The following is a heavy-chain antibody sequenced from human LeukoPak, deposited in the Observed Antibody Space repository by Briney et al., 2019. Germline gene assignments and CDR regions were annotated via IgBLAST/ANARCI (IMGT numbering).Heavy chain of an antibody. CDR1: GGSISTYY. Sequence: PSETLSLTCTVSGGSISTYYWSWIRQPPGKGLEWIGYIYYSGSTNYNPSLKSRVTISVDTSKNQFSLKLSSVTAADTAVYYCARGDSGSYYVWFDPWGQGTLVTVSS. J-gene: IGHJ5*02. D-gene: IGHD1-26*01. CDR2: IYYSGST. V-gene: IGHV4-59*01. CDR3: ARGDSGSYYVWFDP.